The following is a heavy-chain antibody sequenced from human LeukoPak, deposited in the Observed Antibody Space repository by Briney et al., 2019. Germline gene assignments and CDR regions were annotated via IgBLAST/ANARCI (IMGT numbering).Heavy chain of an antibody. J-gene: IGHJ5*02. D-gene: IGHD2-15*01. V-gene: IGHV3-23*01. CDR1: GITFSSYA. CDR3: ANRDGSWYLCWLDP. CDR2: ISGSGART. Sequence: PAGSLRLSCAASGITFSSYAMSWVRQAPGKGLQWVSTISGSGARTNYADSVKGRFTISRDNSKNPLFLQMSSLRAEDTAEYYCANRDGSWYLCWLDPWGQGTLVTVSS.